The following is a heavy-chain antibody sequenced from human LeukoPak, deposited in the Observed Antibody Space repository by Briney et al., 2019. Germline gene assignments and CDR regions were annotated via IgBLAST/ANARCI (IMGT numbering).Heavy chain of an antibody. D-gene: IGHD6-13*01. J-gene: IGHJ4*02. CDR2: IYSGGST. CDR3: ARYSVGAFDY. Sequence: PGGSLRLSCAASGFTVSSNYMSWVRQAPGKGLEWVSVIYSGGSTYYADSGKGRFTISRDNSKNTLYLQMNSLRAEDTAVYYCARYSVGAFDYWGQGTLVTVSS. CDR1: GFTVSSNY. V-gene: IGHV3-53*01.